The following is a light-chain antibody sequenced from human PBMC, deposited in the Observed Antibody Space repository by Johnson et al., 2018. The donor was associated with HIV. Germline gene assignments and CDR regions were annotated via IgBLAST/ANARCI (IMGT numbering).Light chain of an antibody. CDR2: ENN. CDR3: GTWDTSLSAHYV. CDR1: NSNIGNNY. J-gene: IGLJ1*01. V-gene: IGLV1-51*01. Sequence: QSVLTQPPSVSAAPGQKVTISCSGTNSNIGNNYVSWYQQLPGTAPKLLIYENNKRPSGIPDRFSGSKSGKSATLGITGLQTGDEADYYCGTWDTSLSAHYVFGSGTKVIVL.